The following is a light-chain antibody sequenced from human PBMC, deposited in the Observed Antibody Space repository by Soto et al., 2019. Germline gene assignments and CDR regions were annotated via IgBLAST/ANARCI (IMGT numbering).Light chain of an antibody. Sequence: QSALTQPDSVSGSPEQSITISCTGTSSDVGSYNLVSWYQQHPGKAPKVMIYEATKRPSGVSNRFSGSKSGNTASLTISGLQAEDDADYYCCAYAASGTVVFGGGTKVTV. V-gene: IGLV2-23*01. CDR2: EAT. CDR3: CAYAASGTVV. J-gene: IGLJ3*02. CDR1: SSDVGSYNL.